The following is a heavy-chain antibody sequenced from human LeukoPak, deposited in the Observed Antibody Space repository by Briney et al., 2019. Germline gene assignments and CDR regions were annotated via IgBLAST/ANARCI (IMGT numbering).Heavy chain of an antibody. CDR1: GHTFTNYH. Sequence: GASVKVSCKASGHTFTNYHIHWVRQAPGQGVEWMGAVYATGGVAINPQTFPVRVTMTRGTSTGTVYMELSSLRFEDTAIYYCATEAPRSYYFDYWGQGIQVTVSS. V-gene: IGHV1-46*01. CDR3: ATEAPRSYYFDY. CDR2: VYATGGVA. J-gene: IGHJ4*02.